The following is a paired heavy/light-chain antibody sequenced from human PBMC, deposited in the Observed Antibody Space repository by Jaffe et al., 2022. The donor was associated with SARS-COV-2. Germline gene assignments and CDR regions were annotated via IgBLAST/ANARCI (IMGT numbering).Light chain of an antibody. V-gene: IGKV3-11*01. CDR1: QSVSSY. CDR3: LQRSNWPLT. CDR2: DAS. J-gene: IGKJ4*01. Sequence: EIVLTQSPATLSLSPGERATLSCRASQSVSSYLAWYQQKPGQAPRLLIYDASDRATGIPARFSGSGSGTDFTLTISSLEAEDSAVYYCLQRSNWPLTFGGGTKVEIK.
Heavy chain of an antibody. CDR3: AKRKWGGGSPRDYWLDP. CDR1: GFTFSSYA. V-gene: IGHV3-23*01. D-gene: IGHD2-15*01. CDR2: ISPSGGST. J-gene: IGHJ5*02. Sequence: EVQLLETGGGLVQPGGSLRLSCAASGFTFSSYAMSWVRQAPGKGLEWVSDISPSGGSTFYADSVKGRFTNSRDNSKNTLYLQMNNLRAEDTAVYYCAKRKWGGGSPRDYWLDPWGQGTLVTVSS.